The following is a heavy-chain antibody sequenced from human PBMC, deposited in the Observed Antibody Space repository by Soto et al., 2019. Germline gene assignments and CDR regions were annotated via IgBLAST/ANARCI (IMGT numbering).Heavy chain of an antibody. CDR1: GGSINSNF. J-gene: IGHJ4*02. Sequence: SETLSLTCTISGGSINSNFLTWIRQPAGKGLEWTGRISSNGDTNYNPSLRGRVSMSLDTSKNHFSLKLNSVTASDTAVYFCARELWMAGLVYYFDFWGQGTLVTVSS. D-gene: IGHD6-19*01. CDR2: ISSNGDT. V-gene: IGHV4-4*07. CDR3: ARELWMAGLVYYFDF.